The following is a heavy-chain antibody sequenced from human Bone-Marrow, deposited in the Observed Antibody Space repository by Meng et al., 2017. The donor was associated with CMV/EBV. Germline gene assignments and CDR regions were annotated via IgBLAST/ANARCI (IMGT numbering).Heavy chain of an antibody. Sequence: GGSLRLSYAASGFTFDDYAMHWVRQAPGKGLEWVSGISWNSGSIGYADSVKGRFTISRDNSKNTLYLQMNSLRAEDTAVYYCARGARIVRNYYGMDVWGQGTTVTVSS. CDR2: ISWNSGSI. J-gene: IGHJ6*02. V-gene: IGHV3-9*01. D-gene: IGHD1-26*01. CDR3: ARGARIVRNYYGMDV. CDR1: GFTFDDYA.